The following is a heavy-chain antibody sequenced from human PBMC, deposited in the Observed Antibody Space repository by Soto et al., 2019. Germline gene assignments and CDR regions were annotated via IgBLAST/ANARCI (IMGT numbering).Heavy chain of an antibody. CDR1: GFTFSSYG. CDR3: AKEGTMVRGVMLGIYYYYYGMDV. Sequence: PGGSLRLSCAASGFTFSSYGMHWVRQAPGKGLEWVAVISYDGSNKYYADSVKGRFTISRDNSKNTLYLQMNSLRAEDTAVYYCAKEGTMVRGVMLGIYYYYYGMDVWGPGTTVTVSS. D-gene: IGHD3-10*01. J-gene: IGHJ6*02. CDR2: ISYDGSNK. V-gene: IGHV3-30*18.